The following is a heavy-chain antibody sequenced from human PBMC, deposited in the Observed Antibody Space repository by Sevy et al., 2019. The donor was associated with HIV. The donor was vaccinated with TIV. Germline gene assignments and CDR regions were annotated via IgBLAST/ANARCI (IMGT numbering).Heavy chain of an antibody. V-gene: IGHV1-69*13. CDR1: GGTFSSYA. D-gene: IGHD6-13*01. CDR3: ARVWIAAAVYYYYGMDV. Sequence: ASVKVSCKASGGTFSSYAISWVRQAPGQGLEWMGGIIPIFGTANYAQKFQGRVTITADESTSTAYMELSSLRSEDTAVYYCARVWIAAAVYYYYGMDVWGQRTTVTVSS. J-gene: IGHJ6*02. CDR2: IIPIFGTA.